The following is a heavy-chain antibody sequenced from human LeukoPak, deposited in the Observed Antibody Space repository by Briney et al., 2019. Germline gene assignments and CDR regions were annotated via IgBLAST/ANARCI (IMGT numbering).Heavy chain of an antibody. CDR1: GFTFSDHY. V-gene: IGHV3-23*01. D-gene: IGHD3-22*01. CDR3: AKGSGYYDSSGDFDY. Sequence: GGSLRLSCAASGFTFSDHYMDWVRQAPGKGLEWVSAISGSGGSTYYADSVKGRFTISRDNSKNTLYLQMNSLRAEDTAVYYCAKGSGYYDSSGDFDYWGQGTLVTVSS. CDR2: ISGSGGST. J-gene: IGHJ4*02.